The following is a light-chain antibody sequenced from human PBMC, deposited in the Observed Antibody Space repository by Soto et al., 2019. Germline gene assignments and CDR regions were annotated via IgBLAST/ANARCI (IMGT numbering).Light chain of an antibody. CDR1: SSDVGGYNY. J-gene: IGLJ1*01. V-gene: IGLV2-14*01. CDR2: EVS. Sequence: QSALTQPASVSGSPGQSITIYCTGTSSDVGGYNYVFWYQQHPGKAPKLMIYEVSNQPSGVSNRFSGSKSGNTASLTISGLQAEDEADYYCSSYTSSSTPLYVFGTGTQLTVL. CDR3: SSYTSSSTPLYV.